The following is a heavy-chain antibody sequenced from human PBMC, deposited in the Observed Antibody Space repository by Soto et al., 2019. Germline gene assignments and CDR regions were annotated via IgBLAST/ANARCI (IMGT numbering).Heavy chain of an antibody. CDR1: GYTFINFG. J-gene: IGHJ6*03. CDR2: ISPFNGHT. Sequence: ASVKVSCKTSGYTFINFGIGWVRQAPGQGLEWMGWISPFNGHTHYAQKFQGRVSLTTDTSTSTAFLELSRLTSDDTAVYYCARATLDYYMDVWGKGTTVTVSS. V-gene: IGHV1-18*01. CDR3: ARATLDYYMDV.